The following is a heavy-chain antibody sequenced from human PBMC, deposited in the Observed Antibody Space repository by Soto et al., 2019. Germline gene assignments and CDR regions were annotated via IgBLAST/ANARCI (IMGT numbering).Heavy chain of an antibody. CDR2: ISPYNDHT. J-gene: IGHJ6*02. CDR3: ARGGYYDNSWGKLSHYGLDV. CDR1: GYTFIRYG. V-gene: IGHV1-18*01. Sequence: QVQLAQSAGEVKKPGASVKVSCKATGYTFIRYGIAWVRQAPGQGFEWMGWISPYNDHTVHAQKFQGRVTMTADTPTRTVYMNVRGLKSDDTAVYYCARGGYYDNSWGKLSHYGLDVWGQGTSVSVSS. D-gene: IGHD3-16*01.